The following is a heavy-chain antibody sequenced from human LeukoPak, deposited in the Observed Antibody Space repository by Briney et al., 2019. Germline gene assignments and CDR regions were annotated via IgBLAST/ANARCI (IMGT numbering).Heavy chain of an antibody. CDR1: GFSISAYA. Sequence: GGSLRLSCAASGFSISAYAMSWVRQAPGKGLEWVSGIGASGLNTYYADTVKGRLTISGDNSNNAVYLQLYSLRVDDTAVYYCAKNWDDYDSSGPIDHWGQGGLVTVSS. V-gene: IGHV3-23*01. J-gene: IGHJ4*02. CDR3: AKNWDDYDSSGPIDH. D-gene: IGHD3-22*01. CDR2: IGASGLNT.